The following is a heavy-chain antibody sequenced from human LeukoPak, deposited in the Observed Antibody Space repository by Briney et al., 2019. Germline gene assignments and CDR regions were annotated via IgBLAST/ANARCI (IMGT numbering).Heavy chain of an antibody. D-gene: IGHD5-24*01. CDR1: GFTVSSNS. J-gene: IGHJ6*03. CDR3: ARGTWATLYYYYMDV. CDR2: INSDGSST. V-gene: IGHV3-74*01. Sequence: PGGSLRLSCTVSGFTVSSNSMSWVRQAPGKGLVWVSRINSDGSSTSYADSVKGRFTISRDNAKNTLYLQMNSLRAEDTAVYYCARGTWATLYYYYMDVWGKGTTVTVSS.